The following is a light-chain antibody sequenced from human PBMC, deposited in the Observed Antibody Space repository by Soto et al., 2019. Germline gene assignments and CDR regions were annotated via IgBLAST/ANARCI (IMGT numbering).Light chain of an antibody. CDR2: DTT. V-gene: IGKV3-20*01. CDR3: QQYGTSEII. Sequence: EIALTQSPVTLSLSPGDRATRSGRARQRLTNSYLAWYQVKPGQAPRLLIYDTTSRATGIPDRFSGSGSGTDFTLTITRLEPEDFAVFYCQQYGTSEIIFGQGTRLEIK. J-gene: IGKJ5*01. CDR1: QRLTNSY.